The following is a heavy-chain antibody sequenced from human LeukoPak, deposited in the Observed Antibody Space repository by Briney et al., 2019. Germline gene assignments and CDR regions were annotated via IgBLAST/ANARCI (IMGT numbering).Heavy chain of an antibody. CDR2: IYYSGST. CDR1: GGSISSYY. CDR3: ARDVPFLENYMDV. Sequence: PSETLSLTCTVSGGSISSYYWSWIRQPPGKGLDWIGYIYYSGSTNYNPSLKSRVTISVDASKNQFSLNLTSVTAANTAVYYCARDVPFLENYMDVWGKGTTVTVSS. V-gene: IGHV4-59*12. J-gene: IGHJ6*03. D-gene: IGHD3-3*02.